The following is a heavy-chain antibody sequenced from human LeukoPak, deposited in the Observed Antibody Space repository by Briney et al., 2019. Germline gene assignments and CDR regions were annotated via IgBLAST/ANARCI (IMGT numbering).Heavy chain of an antibody. Sequence: SRTLSLTCTVSGGSISSGDYYWSWIRQPPGKGLEWIGYIYYSGSTYYNPSLKSRVTISVDTSKNQFSLKLSSVTAADTAVYYCARDGDYGTFAFDIWGQGTMVTVSS. V-gene: IGHV4-30-4*08. CDR3: ARDGDYGTFAFDI. CDR1: GGSISSGDYY. D-gene: IGHD4-17*01. J-gene: IGHJ3*02. CDR2: IYYSGST.